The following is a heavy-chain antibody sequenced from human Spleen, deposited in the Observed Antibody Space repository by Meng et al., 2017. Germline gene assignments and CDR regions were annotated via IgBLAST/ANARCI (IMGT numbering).Heavy chain of an antibody. D-gene: IGHD1-26*01. V-gene: IGHV4-34*01. J-gene: IGHJ4*02. Sequence: QVQLQEWGPGLVKPSQTLSLTCAVYGGSFSGYYWSWIRQPPGKGLEWIGEINHSGSTNYNPSLKSRVTISVDTSKNQFSLKLSSVTAADTAVYYCASGRGSYRFFDYWGQGTLVTVSS. CDR2: INHSGST. CDR3: ASGRGSYRFFDY. CDR1: GGSFSGYY.